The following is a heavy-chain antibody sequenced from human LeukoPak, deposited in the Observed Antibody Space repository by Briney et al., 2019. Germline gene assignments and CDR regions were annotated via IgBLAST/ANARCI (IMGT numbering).Heavy chain of an antibody. CDR3: ARDTMVRGVIGY. CDR2: IWYDGTNK. J-gene: IGHJ4*02. CDR1: GFTFSSYG. Sequence: GGSLRLSCAASGFTFSSYGMHWVRQAPGKGLEWVADIWYDGTNKYYADSVKGRFTISRDNSKNTLYLQMNSLRAEDTAVYSCARDTMVRGVIGYWGQGTLVTVSS. V-gene: IGHV3-33*01. D-gene: IGHD3-10*01.